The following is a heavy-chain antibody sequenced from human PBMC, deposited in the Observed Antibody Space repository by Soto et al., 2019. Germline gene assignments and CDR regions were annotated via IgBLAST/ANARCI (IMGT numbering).Heavy chain of an antibody. Sequence: SETLSLTCTVSGGSISSYYWSWIRQPPGKGLEWIGYIYYSGSTNYNPSLKSRVTISVDTSKNQFSLKLSSVTAADTAVYYCARMISGWARGFDPWGQGTLVTVSS. J-gene: IGHJ5*02. CDR3: ARMISGWARGFDP. D-gene: IGHD6-19*01. V-gene: IGHV4-59*01. CDR2: IYYSGST. CDR1: GGSISSYY.